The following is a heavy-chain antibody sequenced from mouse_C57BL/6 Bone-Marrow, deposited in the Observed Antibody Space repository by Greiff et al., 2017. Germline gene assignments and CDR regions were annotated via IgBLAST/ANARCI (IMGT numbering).Heavy chain of an antibody. CDR1: GYAFSSSW. Sequence: QVHVKQSGPELVKPGASVKISCKASGYAFSSSWMNWVKQRPGKGLEWIGRIYPGDGDTNYNGKFKGKATLTADKSSSTAYMQLSSLTSEDSAVYFCASPYYYGTDYFDYWGQGTTLTVSS. V-gene: IGHV1-82*01. CDR3: ASPYYYGTDYFDY. D-gene: IGHD1-1*01. CDR2: IYPGDGDT. J-gene: IGHJ2*01.